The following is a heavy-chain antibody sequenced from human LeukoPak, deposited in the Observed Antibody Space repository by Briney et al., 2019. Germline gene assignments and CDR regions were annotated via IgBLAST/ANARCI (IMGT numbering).Heavy chain of an antibody. CDR3: ARDNNWGFDY. V-gene: IGHV3-48*04. D-gene: IGHD7-27*01. CDR2: IRGSGSGSGSGM. J-gene: IGHJ4*02. CDR1: GCIFSDYS. Sequence: GGSLRLSCAASGCIFSDYSRNWVRQAPGKGLEWVSNIRGSGSGSGSGMYYAASVKGRFTISRDGAKNSLYLQMSSLRAEDTAFYYCARDNNWGFDYWGQGALVTVSS.